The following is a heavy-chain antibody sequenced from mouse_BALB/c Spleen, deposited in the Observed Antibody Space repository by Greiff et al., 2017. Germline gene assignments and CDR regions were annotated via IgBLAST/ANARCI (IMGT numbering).Heavy chain of an antibody. J-gene: IGHJ2*01. V-gene: IGHV7-3*02. CDR1: GFTFTDYY. Sequence: EVKVVESGGGLVQPGGSLRLSCATSGFTFTDYYMSWVRQPPGKALEWLGFIRNKANGYTTEYSASVKGRFTISRDNSQSILYLQMNTLRAEDSATYYCARELLDYWGQGTTLTVSS. CDR2: IRNKANGYTT. CDR3: ARELLDY.